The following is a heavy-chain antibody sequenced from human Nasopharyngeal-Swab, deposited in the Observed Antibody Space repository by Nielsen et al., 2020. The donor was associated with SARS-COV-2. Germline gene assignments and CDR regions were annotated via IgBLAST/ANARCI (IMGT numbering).Heavy chain of an antibody. V-gene: IGHV1-69*10. CDR2: IIPILGIA. D-gene: IGHD4-17*01. J-gene: IGHJ3*02. Sequence: SVKVSCKASGGTFSSYAISWVRQAPGQGLEWMGGIIPILGIANYAQKFQGRVTITADTSTSTAYMELRSLRSDDTAVYYCARDPPPYGDYRGALGGAFDIWGQGTMVTVSS. CDR3: ARDPPPYGDYRGALGGAFDI. CDR1: GGTFSSYA.